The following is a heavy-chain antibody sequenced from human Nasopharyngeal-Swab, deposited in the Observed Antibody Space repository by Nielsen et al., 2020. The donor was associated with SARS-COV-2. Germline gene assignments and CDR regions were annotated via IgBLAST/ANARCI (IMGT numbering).Heavy chain of an antibody. CDR2: INPTGGST. CDR3: ARHSSLLMDV. V-gene: IGHV1-46*01. D-gene: IGHD3-22*01. Sequence: ASVKVSCKASGYIFTNYYMHWVRQAPGQGLEWMGIINPTGGSTTFAQKFQGRVMMTRDTSTSTLYMELRGLRSEDTAVYYCARHSSLLMDVWGKGTTVTVSS. J-gene: IGHJ6*03. CDR1: GYIFTNYY.